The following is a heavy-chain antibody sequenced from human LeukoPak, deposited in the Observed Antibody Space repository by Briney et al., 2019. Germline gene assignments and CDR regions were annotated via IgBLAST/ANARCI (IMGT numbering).Heavy chain of an antibody. CDR2: IYTSGST. J-gene: IGHJ6*04. CDR3: ARDLGVNETPMDV. V-gene: IGHV4-61*02. Sequence: PSETLSLTCTVSGGSISSGSHYWSWIRQPAGKGLEWIGRIYTSGSTNYNPSLKSRVTMSVDTSKNQFSLKLSSVTAADTAVYYCARDLGVNETPMDVWGKGTTVTVSS. CDR1: GGSISSGSHY.